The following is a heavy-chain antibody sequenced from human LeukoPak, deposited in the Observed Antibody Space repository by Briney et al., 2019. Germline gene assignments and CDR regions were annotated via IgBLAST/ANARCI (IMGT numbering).Heavy chain of an antibody. CDR2: IYPGDSDT. CDR1: GYSFTSYW. J-gene: IGHJ4*02. CDR3: ATGSAIAAAGYYFDY. D-gene: IGHD6-13*01. Sequence: GESLKIPCKGSGYSFTSYWIGWVRQMPGKGLEWLGIIYPGDSDTRYSPSFQGQVTISADKSISTAYLQWSSLKASDTAMYYCATGSAIAAAGYYFDYWGQGTLVTVSS. V-gene: IGHV5-51*01.